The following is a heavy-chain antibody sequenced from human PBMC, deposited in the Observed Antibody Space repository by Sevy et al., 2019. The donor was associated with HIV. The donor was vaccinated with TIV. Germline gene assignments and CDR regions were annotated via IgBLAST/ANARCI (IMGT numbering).Heavy chain of an antibody. J-gene: IGHJ4*01. CDR2: LTSDERTE. Sequence: GGSLRLSCAASGFRFNVYSMNWVRQAPGKGLEWVSYLTSDERTEYYADSVKSRFTISRDNARNSLFLQMNSLRDEDTAIYYCARSVEGNFDYWGHGALVTVSS. D-gene: IGHD6-19*01. V-gene: IGHV3-48*02. CDR3: ARSVEGNFDY. CDR1: GFRFNVYS.